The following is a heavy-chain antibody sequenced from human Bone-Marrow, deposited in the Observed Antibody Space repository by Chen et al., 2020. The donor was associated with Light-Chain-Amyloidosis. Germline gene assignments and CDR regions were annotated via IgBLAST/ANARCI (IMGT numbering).Heavy chain of an antibody. CDR2: IYPEDSDA. CDR1: GYTLPNYW. CDR3: ARRRDGYNLDY. Sequence: EVQLEQSGPEVKKPGESLKISCTGSGYTLPNYWIGWVRQMPGKGLEWMGVIYPEDSDARYSPSFEGQVTISADKSITTAYLQWRSLKASDTAMYYCARRRDGYNLDYWGQGTLVTVSS. V-gene: IGHV5-51*01. J-gene: IGHJ4*02. D-gene: IGHD5-12*01.